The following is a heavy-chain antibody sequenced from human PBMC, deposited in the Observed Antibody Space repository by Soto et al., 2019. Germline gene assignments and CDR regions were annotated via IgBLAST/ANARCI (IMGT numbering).Heavy chain of an antibody. Sequence: SETLSLTCTVSGDSISSGDYYWSWIRQPPGKGLEWIGCIYYSGNTYYNPSLKRRFSISVDTSKNQFSLKLSSVTAADTAVYYCARQHTANDAFDIWGQGTMVTVSS. CDR1: GDSISSGDYY. V-gene: IGHV4-30-4*01. J-gene: IGHJ3*02. CDR3: ARQHTANDAFDI. CDR2: IYYSGNT. D-gene: IGHD6-13*01.